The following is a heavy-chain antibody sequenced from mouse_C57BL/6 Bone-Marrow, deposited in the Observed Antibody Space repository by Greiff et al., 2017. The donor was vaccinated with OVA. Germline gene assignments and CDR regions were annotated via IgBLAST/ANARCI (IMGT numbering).Heavy chain of an antibody. CDR3: ARHEGLRRYYAMDY. CDR2: IWSDGST. Sequence: VKVEESGPGLVAPSQSLSITCTVSGFSLTSYGVHWVRQPPGKGLEWLVVIWSDGSTTYNSALKSRLSISKDNSKSQVFLKMNSLQTDDTAMYYCARHEGLRRYYAMDYWGQGTSVTVSS. CDR1: GFSLTSYG. D-gene: IGHD2-4*01. J-gene: IGHJ4*01. V-gene: IGHV2-6-1*01.